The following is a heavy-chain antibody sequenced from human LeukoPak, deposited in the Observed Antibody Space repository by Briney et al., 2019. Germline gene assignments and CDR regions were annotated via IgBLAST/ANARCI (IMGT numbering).Heavy chain of an antibody. D-gene: IGHD4-17*01. Sequence: ASVKVSCKASGYTFTSYYMHWVRQAPGQGLEWMGIIKPSGGSTSYALKFQGRVTMTRDTSTSTVYMELSSLGSEDTALYYCAREGSVTTPYYYYGMDVWGKGTTVTVSS. CDR3: AREGSVTTPYYYYGMDV. CDR2: IKPSGGST. V-gene: IGHV1-46*01. J-gene: IGHJ6*04. CDR1: GYTFTSYY.